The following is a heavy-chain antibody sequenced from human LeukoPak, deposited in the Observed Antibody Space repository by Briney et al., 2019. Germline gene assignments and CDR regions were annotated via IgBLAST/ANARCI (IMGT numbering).Heavy chain of an antibody. Sequence: GGSLRLSCAASGFTFSSYGMHWVRQAPGKGLEWVAFIRYDGSNKYYADSVKGRFTISRDNSKNTLYLQMNSLRAEDTAVYYCAKGLGGPFYGDYGVDWGQGTLVTVSS. V-gene: IGHV3-30*02. CDR2: IRYDGSNK. D-gene: IGHD4-17*01. J-gene: IGHJ4*02. CDR3: AKGLGGPFYGDYGVD. CDR1: GFTFSSYG.